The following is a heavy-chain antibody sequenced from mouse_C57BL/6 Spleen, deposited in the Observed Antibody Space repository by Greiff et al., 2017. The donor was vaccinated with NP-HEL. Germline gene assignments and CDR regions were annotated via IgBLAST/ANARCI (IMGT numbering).Heavy chain of an antibody. J-gene: IGHJ3*01. CDR3: ARGDYGSSSWFAY. CDR2: ISYDGSN. D-gene: IGHD1-1*01. V-gene: IGHV3-6*01. CDR1: GYSITSGYY. Sequence: EVQLVESGPGLVKPSQSLSLTCSVTGYSITSGYYWNWIRQFPGNKLEWMGYISYDGSNNYNPSLKNRISITRDTSKNQFFLKLNPVTTEDTATYYCARGDYGSSSWFAYWGQGTLVTVSA.